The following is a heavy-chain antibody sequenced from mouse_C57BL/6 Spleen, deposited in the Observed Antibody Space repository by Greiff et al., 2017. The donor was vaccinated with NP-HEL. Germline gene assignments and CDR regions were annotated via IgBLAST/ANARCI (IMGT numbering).Heavy chain of an antibody. Sequence: QVQLQQPGTELVKPGASVKLSCKASGYTFTSYWMHWVKQRPGQGLEWIGNINPSNGGTNYNEKFKSKATLTGAKSSSTAYMQLSSLTSEDSAVYYFARGAPGYYFDYWGQGTTLTVSS. J-gene: IGHJ2*01. V-gene: IGHV1-53*01. CDR1: GYTFTSYW. CDR3: ARGAPGYYFDY. D-gene: IGHD3-1*01. CDR2: INPSNGGT.